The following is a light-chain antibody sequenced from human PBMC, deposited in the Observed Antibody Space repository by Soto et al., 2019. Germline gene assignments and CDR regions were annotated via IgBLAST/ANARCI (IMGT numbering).Light chain of an antibody. J-gene: IGKJ1*01. CDR3: QHYNSYSEA. CDR1: QTISSW. V-gene: IGKV1-5*03. CDR2: KAS. Sequence: DIQMTQSPSTLSGSVGDRVTITCRASQTISSWLAWYQQKPGKAPKLLIYKASTLKSGVPSRFSGSGSGTAFTLTFSSLQPDDFATYYRQHYNSYSEAFGQGTKVELK.